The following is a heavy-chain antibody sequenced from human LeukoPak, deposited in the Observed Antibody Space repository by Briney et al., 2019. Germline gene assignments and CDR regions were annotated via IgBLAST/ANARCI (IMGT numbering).Heavy chain of an antibody. V-gene: IGHV1-8*01. J-gene: IGHJ4*02. CDR2: MDPNSSNT. D-gene: IGHD6-25*01. Sequence: ASVKVSCTASGYTFTSYDINWVRQATGQGLEWMGWMDPNSSNTGYAQKFQGRVTMTRNTSISTAYMELSSLRSDDTAVYYCARDGASAAADYWGQGTLVTVSS. CDR3: ARDGASAAADY. CDR1: GYTFTSYD.